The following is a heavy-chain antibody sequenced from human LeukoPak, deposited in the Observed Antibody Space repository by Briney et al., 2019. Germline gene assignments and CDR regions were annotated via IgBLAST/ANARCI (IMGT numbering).Heavy chain of an antibody. V-gene: IGHV4-39*01. CDR2: VYYSWTA. CDR3: ATFSPPLGVFDL. D-gene: IGHD3-16*01. J-gene: IGHJ2*01. Sequence: AETLSLTCFVSGGYIDHSSYYWGGIRQAPGKGREWIGSVYYSWTANYHPSHKRRVPFSGDTSKNEFSLSLNSVTTADTSLFHCATFSPPLGVFDLWARGALVSVPS. CDR1: GGYIDHSSYY.